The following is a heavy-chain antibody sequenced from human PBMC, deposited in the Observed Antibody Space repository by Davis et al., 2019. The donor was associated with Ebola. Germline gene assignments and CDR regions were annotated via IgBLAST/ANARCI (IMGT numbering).Heavy chain of an antibody. D-gene: IGHD3-10*01. V-gene: IGHV4-34*01. CDR3: AKDLLAVRGVIYDY. J-gene: IGHJ4*02. CDR2: INHSGGT. CDR1: GGSFSVYY. Sequence: MPSETLSLTCAVYGGSFSVYYWSWIRQPPGKGLEWIGEINHSGGTNYSPSLKSRVTVSVDTSKNHFSLKLSSVTAADTAVYYCAKDLLAVRGVIYDYWGQGTLVTVSS.